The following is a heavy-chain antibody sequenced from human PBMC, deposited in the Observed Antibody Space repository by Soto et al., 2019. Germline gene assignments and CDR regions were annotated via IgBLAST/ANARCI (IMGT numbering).Heavy chain of an antibody. J-gene: IGHJ6*02. Sequence: EVQLVESGGGLVQPGGSLRLSCAASGFTFSSYSMNWVRQAPGKGLEWVAYISSSSSTIYYADSLKGRFTISRDNAKNSLYLQMNSLRAEDTAVYYCERAASDSYYYYYGMAVWGQGTTITVSS. V-gene: IGHV3-48*01. CDR3: ERAASDSYYYYYGMAV. CDR1: GFTFSSYS. D-gene: IGHD2-15*01. CDR2: ISSSSSTI.